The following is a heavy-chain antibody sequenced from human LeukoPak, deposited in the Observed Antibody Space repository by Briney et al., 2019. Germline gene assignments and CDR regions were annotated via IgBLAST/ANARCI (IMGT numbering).Heavy chain of an antibody. CDR1: GFTFSSYS. Sequence: GGSLRLSCAASGFTFSSYSMNWVRQAPGKGLEWVSSISSSSSYIYYTDSVKGRFTISRDNAKNSLYLQMNSLRAEDTAAYYCARDAGWGSSGYYYWGQGTLVTVSS. D-gene: IGHD3-22*01. J-gene: IGHJ4*02. V-gene: IGHV3-21*01. CDR3: ARDAGWGSSGYYY. CDR2: ISSSSSYI.